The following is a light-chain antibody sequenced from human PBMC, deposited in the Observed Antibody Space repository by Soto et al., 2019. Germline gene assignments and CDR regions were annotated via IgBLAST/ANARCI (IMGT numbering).Light chain of an antibody. V-gene: IGLV2-23*01. Sequence: QSVLTQPASVSGSPGQSITISCTGTSRDVGSYNLVSWYQQHPGNAPKLIIYEGTKRPSGVSYRFSGSKSGNTASLTISGLQEEYESDYHCCSFAGSSTYVFGTGTKVTVL. CDR3: CSFAGSSTYV. CDR1: SRDVGSYNL. CDR2: EGT. J-gene: IGLJ1*01.